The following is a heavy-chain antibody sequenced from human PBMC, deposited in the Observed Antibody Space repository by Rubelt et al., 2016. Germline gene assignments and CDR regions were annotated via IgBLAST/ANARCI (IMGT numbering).Heavy chain of an antibody. Sequence: QITLKESGPTLVKPTQTLTLTCTFSGFSLSTSGVGVGWIRQPPGKALEWLALIYLDDDKRYSPSLKSRLTITKETSKNQVVLTMTNMDPVDTATYYCAHSMSSSSARSVDYWGQGTLVTVSS. J-gene: IGHJ4*02. CDR2: IYLDDDK. V-gene: IGHV2-5*02. CDR3: AHSMSSSSARSVDY. CDR1: GFSLSTSGVG. D-gene: IGHD6-6*01.